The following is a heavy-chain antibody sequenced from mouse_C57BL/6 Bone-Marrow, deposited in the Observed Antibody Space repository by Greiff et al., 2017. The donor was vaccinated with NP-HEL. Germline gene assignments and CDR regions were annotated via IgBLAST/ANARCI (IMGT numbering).Heavy chain of an antibody. D-gene: IGHD2-5*01. J-gene: IGHJ3*01. CDR2: INPYNGGT. CDR1: GYTFTDYY. V-gene: IGHV1-19*01. CDR3: ARGSNYLFAY. Sequence: DVQLQESGPVLVKPGASVKMSCKASGYTFTDYYMNWVKQSHGKSLEWIGVINPYNGGTSYNQKFKGKATLTVDKSSSTAYMELNSLTSEDSAVYDCARGSNYLFAYWGQGTLVTVSA.